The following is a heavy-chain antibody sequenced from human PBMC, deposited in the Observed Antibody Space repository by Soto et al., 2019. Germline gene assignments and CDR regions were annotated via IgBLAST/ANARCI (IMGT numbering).Heavy chain of an antibody. CDR1: GFTFSSYS. D-gene: IGHD6-6*01. CDR3: ARDGSSSANFDY. J-gene: IGHJ4*02. V-gene: IGHV3-21*01. CDR2: ISSSSSYI. Sequence: GGSLRLSCAASGFTFSSYSMNWVHQAPGKGLEWVSSISSSSSYIYYADSVKGRFTISRDNAKNSLYLQMNSLRAEDTAVYYCARDGSSSANFDYWGQGTLVTVPQ.